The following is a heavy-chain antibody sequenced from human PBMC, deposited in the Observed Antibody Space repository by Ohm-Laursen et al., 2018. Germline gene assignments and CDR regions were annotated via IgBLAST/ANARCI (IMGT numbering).Heavy chain of an antibody. CDR3: TKGSYISSLEGVH. CDR2: ITGRSGNT. Sequence: SLRLSCAASGFTFSDYAMTWVRQALGRGLEWVSGITGRSGNTYYADSVKGRFAISRDNSKNTLYLQMNSLRPEDTALYYCTKGSYISSLEGVHWGQGTLVTVS. D-gene: IGHD3-3*02. V-gene: IGHV3-23*01. J-gene: IGHJ4*02. CDR1: GFTFSDYA.